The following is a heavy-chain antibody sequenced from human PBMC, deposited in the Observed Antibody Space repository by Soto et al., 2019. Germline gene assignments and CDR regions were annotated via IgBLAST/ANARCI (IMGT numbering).Heavy chain of an antibody. D-gene: IGHD3-3*01. Sequence: QIQLVQSGAEVKKPGASVKVSCKASGYSFTSYGITWVRQAPGQGPEWLGWITAENGNTNYAQKLQGRGTMTTDTCTNTAYRELRGLRSADTAVYYCARVVLEWLPTSGFDYWGQGTLVNVSS. CDR2: ITAENGNT. CDR3: ARVVLEWLPTSGFDY. V-gene: IGHV1-18*04. J-gene: IGHJ4*02. CDR1: GYSFTSYG.